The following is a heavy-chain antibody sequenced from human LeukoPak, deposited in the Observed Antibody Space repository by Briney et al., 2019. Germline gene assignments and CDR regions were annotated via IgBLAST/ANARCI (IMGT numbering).Heavy chain of an antibody. Sequence: ASVKVSCKVSGYTLTELSMHWVRQAPGKGLEWMGGFDPEDGETIYAQKFQGRVTMTEDTSTDTAYMELSSLRSEDTAVYYCATDHLIWFGEPTSDYWGQGTLVTVSS. CDR3: ATDHLIWFGEPTSDY. CDR2: FDPEDGET. D-gene: IGHD3-10*01. V-gene: IGHV1-24*01. CDR1: GYTLTELS. J-gene: IGHJ4*02.